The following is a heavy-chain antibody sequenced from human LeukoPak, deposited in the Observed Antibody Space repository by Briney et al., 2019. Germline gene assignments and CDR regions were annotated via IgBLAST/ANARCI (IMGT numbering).Heavy chain of an antibody. CDR1: GFTFSSYE. CDR2: ISSSGSTI. D-gene: IGHD6-19*01. J-gene: IGHJ3*01. Sequence: GGSLRLSCAASGFTFSSYEMNWVRQAPGKGLEWVSYISSSGSTIYYADSVKGRFTISRDNAKNSLYLQMNSLRAEDTAVYYCARYSSGWYLDWGQGTMVTVSS. V-gene: IGHV3-48*03. CDR3: ARYSSGWYLD.